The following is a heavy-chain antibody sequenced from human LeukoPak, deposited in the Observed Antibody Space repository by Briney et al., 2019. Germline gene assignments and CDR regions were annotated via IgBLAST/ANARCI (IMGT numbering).Heavy chain of an antibody. CDR2: INWNGGST. CDR3: ARVRAAAPDAFDI. V-gene: IGHV3-20*04. Sequence: PGGSLRLSCAASGFSFDDYGMSWVRQAPGKGLEWVSGINWNGGSTAYADSVKGRFTISRDNAKNSLYLQMNSLRAEDTAVYYCARVRAAAPDAFDIWGQGTMVTVSS. D-gene: IGHD6-13*01. CDR1: GFSFDDYG. J-gene: IGHJ3*02.